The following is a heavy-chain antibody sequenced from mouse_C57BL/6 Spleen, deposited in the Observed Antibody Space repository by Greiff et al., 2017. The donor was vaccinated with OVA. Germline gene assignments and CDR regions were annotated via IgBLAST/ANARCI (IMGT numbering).Heavy chain of an antibody. CDR1: GYSFPGYY. Sequence: EVQLQQSGPELVKPGASVKISCKASGYSFPGYYMNWVKQSPEKSLEWIGEINPSTGGTTYNQKFKAKATLTVDKSSSTAYMQLKSLTSEDSAVYYCARIYYGYGYFDYWGQGTTLTVSS. D-gene: IGHD2-2*01. V-gene: IGHV1-42*01. CDR2: INPSTGGT. CDR3: ARIYYGYGYFDY. J-gene: IGHJ2*01.